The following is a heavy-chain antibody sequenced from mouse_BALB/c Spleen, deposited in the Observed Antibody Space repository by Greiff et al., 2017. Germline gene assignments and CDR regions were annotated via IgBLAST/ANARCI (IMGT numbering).Heavy chain of an antibody. D-gene: IGHD4-1*01. CDR2: ISDGGSYT. CDR1: GFTFSDYY. CDR3: ARDLGHYFDY. Sequence: EVQLVESGGGLVKPGGSLKLSCAASGFTFSDYYMYWVRQTPEKRLEWVATISDGGSYTYYPDSVKGRFTISRDNAKNNLYLQMSSLKSEDTAMYYCARDLGHYFDYWGQGTTLTVSS. J-gene: IGHJ2*01. V-gene: IGHV5-4*02.